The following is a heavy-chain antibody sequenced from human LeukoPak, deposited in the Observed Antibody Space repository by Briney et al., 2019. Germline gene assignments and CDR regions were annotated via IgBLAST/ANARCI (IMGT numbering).Heavy chain of an antibody. Sequence: EASVKVSCKASGYTFTSYGISWVRQAPGQGLEWMGWISAYNGNTNYAQKLQGRVTMTTDTSTSTAYMELRSLRSDDTAVYYCASSHPRTLRLHDAFDIWGQGTMVTVSS. D-gene: IGHD3-16*01. CDR1: GYTFTSYG. J-gene: IGHJ3*02. CDR2: ISAYNGNT. V-gene: IGHV1-18*01. CDR3: ASSHPRTLRLHDAFDI.